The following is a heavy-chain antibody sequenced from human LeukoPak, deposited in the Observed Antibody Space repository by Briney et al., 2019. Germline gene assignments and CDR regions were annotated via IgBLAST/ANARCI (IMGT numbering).Heavy chain of an antibody. Sequence: GGSLRLSCTASGFAFSNYGINWVRRAPSKGLEWVSGITGSGTTTYYADSLKGRVTISRDNSKNKVYLQMNSLRAEDTAVYYCAKVRNYKGNDAFDIWGQGTMVTVSS. D-gene: IGHD1-7*01. CDR2: ITGSGTTT. CDR1: GFAFSNYG. V-gene: IGHV3-23*01. CDR3: AKVRNYKGNDAFDI. J-gene: IGHJ3*02.